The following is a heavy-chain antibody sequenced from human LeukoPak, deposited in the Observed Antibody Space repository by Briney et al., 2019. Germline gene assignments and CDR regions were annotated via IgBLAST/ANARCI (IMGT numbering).Heavy chain of an antibody. Sequence: SETLSLTCAVYGGSFSGYYWSWIRQPPGKGLEWIGEINHSGSTNYNPSLKSRVTISVDTSKNQFSLKLSSVTAADTAVYYCARHRNRLLWFGEPPGWFDPWGQGTLVTVSS. D-gene: IGHD3-10*01. CDR1: GGSFSGYY. CDR3: ARHRNRLLWFGEPPGWFDP. V-gene: IGHV4-34*01. J-gene: IGHJ5*02. CDR2: INHSGST.